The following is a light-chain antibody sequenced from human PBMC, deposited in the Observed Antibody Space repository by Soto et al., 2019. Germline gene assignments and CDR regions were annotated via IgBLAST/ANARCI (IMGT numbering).Light chain of an antibody. Sequence: DIQMTQSPSTLSASVGDRVTITCRASQSISYWLAWYQQKPGNAPKLLIYAASSLESGVPSRFSGSGSGTEFTLTISSLQPDDSARYYCQQYNSYSKTFGQGTKVDIK. CDR3: QQYNSYSKT. V-gene: IGKV1-5*01. J-gene: IGKJ1*01. CDR1: QSISYW. CDR2: AAS.